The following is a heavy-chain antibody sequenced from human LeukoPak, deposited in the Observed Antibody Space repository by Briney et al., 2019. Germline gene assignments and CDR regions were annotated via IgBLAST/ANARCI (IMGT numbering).Heavy chain of an antibody. D-gene: IGHD3-10*01. CDR1: GFTFSSYA. J-gene: IGHJ4*02. V-gene: IGHV3-64*01. CDR2: ISSNGGST. CDR3: ARDGTMGY. Sequence: GGSLRLSCAASGFTFSSYAMHWVRQAPARGLEYVSAISSNGGSTYYTNSVKGRFTISRDNSKNTLYLQMGSLRAEDTAVYYCARDGTMGYWGQGTLVTVSS.